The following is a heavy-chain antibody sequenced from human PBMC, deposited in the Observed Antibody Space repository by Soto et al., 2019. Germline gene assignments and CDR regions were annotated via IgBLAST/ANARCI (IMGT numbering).Heavy chain of an antibody. CDR1: GKSFTRHW. CDR3: ARNYDRRSYYYGMDV. CDR2: IYPGDSGT. V-gene: IGHV5-51*01. J-gene: IGHJ6*02. D-gene: IGHD3-22*01. Sequence: GESLKISCKGSGKSFTRHWIVWVRQMPGKGLEWMGIIYPGDSGTRYSPSFQGQVTISADKSISTTYLQWSSLKASDTAMYYCARNYDRRSYYYGMDVWGQGTTVTVSS.